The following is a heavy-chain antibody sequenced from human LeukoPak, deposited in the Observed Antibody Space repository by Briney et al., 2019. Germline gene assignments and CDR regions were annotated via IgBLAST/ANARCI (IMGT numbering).Heavy chain of an antibody. V-gene: IGHV4-59*12. J-gene: IGHJ3*02. D-gene: IGHD2-8*01. CDR3: ARDCTNGVCYTGAFDI. CDR2: IYYSGST. CDR1: GGSISSYY. Sequence: PSETLSLTCTVSGGSISSYYWSWIRQPPGKGLEWIGYIYYSGSTNYNPSLKSRVTMSVDTSKNQFSLKLSSVTAADTAVYYCARDCTNGVCYTGAFDIWGQGTMVTVSS.